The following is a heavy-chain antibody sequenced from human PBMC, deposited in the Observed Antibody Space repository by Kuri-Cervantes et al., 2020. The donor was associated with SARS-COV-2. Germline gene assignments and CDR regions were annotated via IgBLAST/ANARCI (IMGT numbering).Heavy chain of an antibody. D-gene: IGHD1-7*01. J-gene: IGHJ4*02. CDR3: SRDQVSVAGTANY. CDR1: GFTFRDYY. CDR2: ISSSDSTT. Sequence: GESLRLSCVASGFTFRDYYMSWIRQAPGKGLEWISYISSSDSTTYYADSVKGRFTISRENAKRTLFLQMNSLRVDDTAVYYRSRDQVSVAGTANYWGQGALVTVSS. V-gene: IGHV3-11*01.